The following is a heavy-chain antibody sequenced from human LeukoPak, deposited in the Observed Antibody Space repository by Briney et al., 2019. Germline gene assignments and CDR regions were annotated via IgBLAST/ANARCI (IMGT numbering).Heavy chain of an antibody. CDR2: INPYSGAL. J-gene: IGHJ5*02. D-gene: IGHD1-1*01. Sequence: GASVKVSCQTSGYTFSYFYLNWVRQAPGQGLEWMGWINPYSGALISAQSLQGRLTMTWDTSTGTAYMELTRLTSDDTAVYYCATATVTHTRDPWGQGTLVTVSS. V-gene: IGHV1-2*02. CDR3: ATATVTHTRDP. CDR1: GYTFSYFY.